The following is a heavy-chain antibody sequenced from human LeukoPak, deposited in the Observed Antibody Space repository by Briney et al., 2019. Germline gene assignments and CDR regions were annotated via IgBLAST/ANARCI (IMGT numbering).Heavy chain of an antibody. D-gene: IGHD1-26*01. CDR3: ARYRSGLLIDY. J-gene: IGHJ4*02. V-gene: IGHV1-8*02. CDR2: MNPNSGIS. CDR1: GGTFTSYG. Sequence: ASVKVSCKASGGTFTSYGINWVRQAPGLGLEWMGWMNPNSGISGYTQKFQGGVTMTRDTSISTAYMELSSLRSEDTAVYYCARYRSGLLIDYWGQGTLVTVSS.